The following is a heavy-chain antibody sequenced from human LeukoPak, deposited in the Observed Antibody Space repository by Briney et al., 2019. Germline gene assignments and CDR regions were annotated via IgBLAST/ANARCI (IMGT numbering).Heavy chain of an antibody. D-gene: IGHD1-26*01. J-gene: IGHJ4*02. CDR1: GGSFSGYY. V-gene: IGHV4-34*01. CDR3: ARGSGSTGDDY. Sequence: SETLSLTCAVYGGSFSGYYWSWIRQPPGKGLEWIGEINHSGSTNYNPSLKSRVTISVDTSKNQFSLKLSSVTAADTAVYYCARGSGSTGDDYWGQGTLVTVSS. CDR2: INHSGST.